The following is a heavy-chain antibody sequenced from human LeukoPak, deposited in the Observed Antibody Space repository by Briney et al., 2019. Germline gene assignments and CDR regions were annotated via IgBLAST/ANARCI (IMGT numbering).Heavy chain of an antibody. J-gene: IGHJ3*02. V-gene: IGHV3-66*01. CDR2: IYSGGST. Sequence: GGSLRLSCAASGFTVSSNYMSWVRQAPGKGLEWVSVIYSGGSTYYADSVKGRFTISRDNSKNTLYLQMNSLRAEDTAVCYCAREEYYYGSGSYAFDIWGQGTMVTVSS. D-gene: IGHD3-10*01. CDR3: AREEYYYGSGSYAFDI. CDR1: GFTVSSNY.